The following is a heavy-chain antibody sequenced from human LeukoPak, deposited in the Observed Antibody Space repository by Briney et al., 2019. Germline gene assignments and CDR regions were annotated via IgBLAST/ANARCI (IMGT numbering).Heavy chain of an antibody. Sequence: GASVKVSCKASGYTFTVTGYYIHWVRQAPGQGLEWMGWMSPNSDATNYAQKFQGRVTMTRDTSISTAYMDLSRLRSDDTAVYYCARVVQGAIGSPYCGMDVWGQGTTVTVSS. CDR2: MSPNSDAT. CDR3: ARVVQGAIGSPYCGMDV. D-gene: IGHD2-2*01. V-gene: IGHV1-2*02. J-gene: IGHJ6*02. CDR1: GYTFTVTGYY.